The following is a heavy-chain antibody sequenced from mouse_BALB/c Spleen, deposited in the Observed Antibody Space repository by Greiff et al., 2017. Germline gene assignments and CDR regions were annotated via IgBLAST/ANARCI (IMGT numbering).Heavy chain of an antibody. CDR2: ISSGSSTI. CDR3: ARDYYYAMDY. V-gene: IGHV5-17*02. CDR1: GFTFSSFG. J-gene: IGHJ4*01. Sequence: DVKLVESGGGLVQPGGSRKLSCAASGFTFSSFGMHWVRQAPEKGLGWVAYISSGSSTIYYADTVKGRFTISRDNPKNTLFLQMTSLRSEDTAMYYCARDYYYAMDYWGQGTSVTVSS.